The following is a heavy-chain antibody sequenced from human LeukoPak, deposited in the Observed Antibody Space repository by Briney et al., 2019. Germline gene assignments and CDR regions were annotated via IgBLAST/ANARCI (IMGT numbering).Heavy chain of an antibody. J-gene: IGHJ4*02. CDR2: INPSGGST. D-gene: IGHD5-18*01. CDR1: GYTFTSYY. CDR3: ARDRGPQLWFRSAVDY. Sequence: ASVKVSCKASGYTFTSYYMHWVRQAPGQGLEWMGIINPSGGSTSYAQKFQGRVTMTRDTSTSTVYMELSSLRSEDTAVYYCARDRGPQLWFRSAVDYWGQGTLVTVSS. V-gene: IGHV1-46*01.